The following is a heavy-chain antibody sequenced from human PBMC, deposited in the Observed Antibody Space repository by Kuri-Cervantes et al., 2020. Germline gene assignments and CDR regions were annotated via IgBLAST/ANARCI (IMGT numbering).Heavy chain of an antibody. J-gene: IGHJ4*02. CDR3: ARDGDWELGIDY. CDR1: GFNFRSYA. Sequence: GESLKISCTVSGFNFRSYAVHWVRQGPGKGLEWVAVISYDGSDKFYTDSVKGRFTISRDNAKNSLYLQMNSLRAEDTAVYYCARDGDWELGIDYWGQGTLVTVSS. CDR2: ISYDGSDK. D-gene: IGHD7-27*01. V-gene: IGHV3-30*07.